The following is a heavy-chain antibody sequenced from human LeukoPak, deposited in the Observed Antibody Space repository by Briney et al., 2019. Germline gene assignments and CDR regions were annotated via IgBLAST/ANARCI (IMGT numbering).Heavy chain of an antibody. CDR1: GFTFSSYS. J-gene: IGHJ6*02. CDR2: SSSSSSYI. Sequence: GGSLRLSCAASGFTFSSYSMNWVRQAPGKGLEWVSSSSSSSSYIYYADSVKGRFTISRDNAKSSLYLQMNSLRAEDTAVYYCARDGYYYGSGSYYPYYYYGMDVWGQGTTVTVSS. V-gene: IGHV3-21*01. D-gene: IGHD3-10*01. CDR3: ARDGYYYGSGSYYPYYYYGMDV.